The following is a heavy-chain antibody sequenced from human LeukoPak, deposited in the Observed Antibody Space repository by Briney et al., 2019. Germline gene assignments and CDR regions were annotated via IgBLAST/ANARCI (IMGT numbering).Heavy chain of an antibody. CDR1: GFTFSSYA. D-gene: IGHD3-10*01. V-gene: IGHV3-23*01. CDR3: AKGVGYGSGSYLDY. Sequence: GGSLRLXCAASGFTFSSYAMSWVRRAPGKGLEWVSAISGSGGSTYYADSVKGRFTISRDNSKNTLYLQMNSLRAEDTAVYYCAKGVGYGSGSYLDYWGQGTLVTVSS. CDR2: ISGSGGST. J-gene: IGHJ4*02.